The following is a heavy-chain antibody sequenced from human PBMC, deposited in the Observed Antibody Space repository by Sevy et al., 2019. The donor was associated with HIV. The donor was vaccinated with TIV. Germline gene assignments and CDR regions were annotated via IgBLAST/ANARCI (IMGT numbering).Heavy chain of an antibody. CDR2: IWYDGSNK. D-gene: IGHD6-19*01. CDR1: GFTFSSYG. CDR3: ARERLAVAGIGYYFDY. V-gene: IGHV3-33*01. Sequence: GGSLRLSCAASGFTFSSYGMHWVRQAPGKGLEWVATIWYDGSNKYYVDPVKGRFTISRDNSKNTLYLQMNSLRAEDTAVYYCARERLAVAGIGYYFDYWGQGTLVTVSS. J-gene: IGHJ4*02.